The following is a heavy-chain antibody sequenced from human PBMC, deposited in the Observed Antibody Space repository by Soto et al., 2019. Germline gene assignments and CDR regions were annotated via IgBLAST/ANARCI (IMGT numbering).Heavy chain of an antibody. V-gene: IGHV3-15*07. CDR3: TTGSVEGV. Sequence: QLVESGGGLVRPGGSLRLSCSASGCSMSSAWMNWVRQAPGKGLEWVGRIKTKIEGETTHYAAPVNGRFTVSRDDSKNMLYLQMNSLKADDTALYYCTTGSVEGVWGQGTTVTVSS. D-gene: IGHD2-15*01. CDR2: IKTKIEGETT. CDR1: GCSMSSAW. J-gene: IGHJ6*02.